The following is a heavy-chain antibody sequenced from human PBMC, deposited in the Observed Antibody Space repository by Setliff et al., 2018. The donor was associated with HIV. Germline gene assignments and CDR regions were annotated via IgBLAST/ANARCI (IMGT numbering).Heavy chain of an antibody. Sequence: PGGSLRLSCAVSRFDFNNYWMCWVRQAPGKGLEWVGNINQDGSEENYVDSVKGRFTISRDNAKKSLYLQMNSLRGEDTAVYYCARKLRPGHGMDVWGQGTTVTVSS. CDR1: RFDFNNYW. V-gene: IGHV3-7*01. CDR2: INQDGSEE. CDR3: ARKLRPGHGMDV. D-gene: IGHD3-10*01. J-gene: IGHJ6*02.